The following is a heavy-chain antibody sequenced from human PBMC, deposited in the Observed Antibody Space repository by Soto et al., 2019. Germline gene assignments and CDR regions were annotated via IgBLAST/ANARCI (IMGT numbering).Heavy chain of an antibody. CDR2: INPSGGST. CDR1: GYTFTSYY. V-gene: IGHV1-46*03. J-gene: IGHJ5*02. Sequence: ASVKVSCKASGYTFTSYYMHWVRQAPGQGLEWMGIINPSGGSTSYAQKFQGRVTMTRDTSTSTVYMELSSLRSEDTAVYYCAREQLLRPYYDFWSGSEGMNWFDPWGQGTLVTVSS. CDR3: AREQLLRPYYDFWSGSEGMNWFDP. D-gene: IGHD3-3*01.